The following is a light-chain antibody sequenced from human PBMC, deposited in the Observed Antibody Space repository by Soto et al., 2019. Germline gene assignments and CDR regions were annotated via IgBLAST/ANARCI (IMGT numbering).Light chain of an antibody. CDR2: DAS. CDR3: QHRSNWPIT. Sequence: ETALTQTTATQSCSPEESPTRSCRSCQSVSRYLAWYQQKLGQAPSLPIYDASNRATGIPARFSGSGSGTDFTLTISSLEPEDFAVYYCQHRSNWPITFGGGTKVDIK. J-gene: IGKJ4*01. V-gene: IGKV3-11*01. CDR1: QSVSRY.